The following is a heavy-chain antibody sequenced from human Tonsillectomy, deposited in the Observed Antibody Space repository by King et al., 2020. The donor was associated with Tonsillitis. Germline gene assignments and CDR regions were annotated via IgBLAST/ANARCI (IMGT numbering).Heavy chain of an antibody. Sequence: VQLVESGGGVVQPGRSLRLSCAASGFTFSNYGIHWVRQAPGKGLEWVAVVWYDGTNKYYPDSVKGRFTISRDNSKNTVYLQMNSLRAEDTAVYYCARDRGAGMEYWGQGTLVTVSS. CDR1: GFTFSNYG. V-gene: IGHV3-33*01. CDR3: ARDRGAGMEY. CDR2: VWYDGTNK. D-gene: IGHD3-10*01. J-gene: IGHJ4*02.